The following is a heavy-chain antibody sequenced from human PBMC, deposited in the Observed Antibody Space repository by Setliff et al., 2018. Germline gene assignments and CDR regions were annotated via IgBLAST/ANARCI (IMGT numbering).Heavy chain of an antibody. Sequence: VASVKVSCKASGYTFTGYYMHWVRQAPGQGLEWMGWINPNSGGTNYAQKFQGWVTMTRDTSISTAYMELSRPRSDDTAVYYCARDRDSSGYPYYFDYWGQGTLVTVSS. CDR2: INPNSGGT. CDR1: GYTFTGYY. V-gene: IGHV1-2*04. CDR3: ARDRDSSGYPYYFDY. J-gene: IGHJ4*02. D-gene: IGHD3-22*01.